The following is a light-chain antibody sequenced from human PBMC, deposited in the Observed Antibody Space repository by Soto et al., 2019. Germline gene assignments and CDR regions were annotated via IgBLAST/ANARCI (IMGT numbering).Light chain of an antibody. CDR1: QSVSSY. Sequence: EIVLTQSPATLSLSPGERATLSCRASQSVSSYLAWYQQKPGQAPRLLIYDASNRATGIPARFSGSGYGTDCTLTISSLEPEDFAVYYCQQRSNWPPGLTFGGGTKVEIK. CDR3: QQRSNWPPGLT. CDR2: DAS. V-gene: IGKV3-11*01. J-gene: IGKJ4*01.